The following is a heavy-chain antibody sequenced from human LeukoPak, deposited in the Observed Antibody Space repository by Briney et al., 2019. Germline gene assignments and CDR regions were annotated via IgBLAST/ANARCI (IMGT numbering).Heavy chain of an antibody. D-gene: IGHD6-13*01. V-gene: IGHV3-74*01. CDR3: ARGGPYSSSSWDY. J-gene: IGHJ4*02. Sequence: GGSLRLSCAASGFTFSSYWMHWVRQAPGKGLVWVSGTNNDGRSTRYADSVKGRFTISRDNAKTTLYLQMNSLRAEDTAVYYCARGGPYSSSSWDYWGQGTLVTVSS. CDR2: TNNDGRST. CDR1: GFTFSSYW.